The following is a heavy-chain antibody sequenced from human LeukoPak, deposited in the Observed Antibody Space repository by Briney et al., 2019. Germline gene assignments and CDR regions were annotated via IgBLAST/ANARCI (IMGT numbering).Heavy chain of an antibody. Sequence: SETLSLTCTVSGGSISGYYWSWIRQPPGKGLEWIGYIYYSGSTNYNPSLKSRVTISVDTSKNQFSLKLSSVTAADTAVYYCAKIATGYYDSSGYYVYWGQGTLVTVSS. V-gene: IGHV4-59*08. D-gene: IGHD3-22*01. J-gene: IGHJ4*02. CDR2: IYYSGST. CDR3: AKIATGYYDSSGYYVY. CDR1: GGSISGYY.